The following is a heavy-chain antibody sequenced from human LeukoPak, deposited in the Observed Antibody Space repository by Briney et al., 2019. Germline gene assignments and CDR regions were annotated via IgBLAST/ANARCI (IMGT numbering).Heavy chain of an antibody. CDR3: AKDSRSGPRQTNAFDA. V-gene: IGHV6-1*01. D-gene: IGHD3-10*01. Sequence: SQTLSLTCGISGDSVSSNSAAWNWIRQSPSRGLEWLGRTYYRSQWYSDYAVSVKSRITVNPDTSKNQFSLQLNSVTPGDTAMYYCAKDSRSGPRQTNAFDAWGQGTMVTVSS. CDR1: GDSVSSNSAA. CDR2: TYYRSQWYS. J-gene: IGHJ3*01.